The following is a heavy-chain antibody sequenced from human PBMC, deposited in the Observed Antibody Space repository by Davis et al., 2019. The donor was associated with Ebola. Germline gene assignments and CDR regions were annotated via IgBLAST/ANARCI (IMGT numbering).Heavy chain of an antibody. CDR2: ISSSSSYI. CDR1: GFTFSSYS. CDR3: ARVSQLELQYGDYYYGMDV. Sequence: GESLKISCAASGFTFSSYSMNWVRQAPGKGLEWVSSISSSSSYIYYADSVKGRFTISRDNAKNSLYLQMNSLRAEDTAVYYCARVSQLELQYGDYYYGMDVWGQGTTVTVSS. V-gene: IGHV3-21*01. D-gene: IGHD1-1*01. J-gene: IGHJ6*02.